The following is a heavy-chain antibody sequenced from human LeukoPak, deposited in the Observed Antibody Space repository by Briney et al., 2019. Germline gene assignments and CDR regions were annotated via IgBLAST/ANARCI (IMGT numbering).Heavy chain of an antibody. V-gene: IGHV4-30-4*01. D-gene: IGHD5-18*01. Sequence: SETLSLTCTVSGGSISSGDYYWSWIRQPPGMGLEWIGYIYYSGSTYYNPSLKSRVTISVDTSKNQFSLKLSSVTAADTAVYYCARVGRMVKSAFDIWGQGTMVTVSS. CDR2: IYYSGST. CDR3: ARVGRMVKSAFDI. CDR1: GGSISSGDYY. J-gene: IGHJ3*02.